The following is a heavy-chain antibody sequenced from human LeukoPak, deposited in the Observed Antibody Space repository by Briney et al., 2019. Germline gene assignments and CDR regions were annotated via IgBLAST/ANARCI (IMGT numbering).Heavy chain of an antibody. CDR3: ARGYGYSYGYGYDP. V-gene: IGHV4-39*01. D-gene: IGHD5-18*01. J-gene: IGHJ5*02. CDR1: GGSISSSSYY. Sequence: SETLSLTCTVSGGSISSSSYYWGWLRQPPGKGLEWIGSIYYSGSTYYNPSLKSRVTISVDTSKNQFSLKLSSVTAADTAVYYCARGYGYSYGYGYDPWGQGTLVTVSS. CDR2: IYYSGST.